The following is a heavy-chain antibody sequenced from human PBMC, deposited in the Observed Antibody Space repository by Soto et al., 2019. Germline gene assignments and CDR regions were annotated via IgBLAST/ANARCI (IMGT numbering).Heavy chain of an antibody. CDR1: GGNFSAYY. V-gene: IGHV4-34*01. CDR3: ARGQSSLLLDC. D-gene: IGHD2-8*02. J-gene: IGHJ4*02. Sequence: SETLSLTCAVYGGNFSAYYLSWIRQHPGKGLEWIGEINHSGSTNYTPSLKSRVTISVDTSKNQFSLKLSSVTAADTAVYSCARGQSSLLLDCWGQGILVTVSS. CDR2: INHSGST.